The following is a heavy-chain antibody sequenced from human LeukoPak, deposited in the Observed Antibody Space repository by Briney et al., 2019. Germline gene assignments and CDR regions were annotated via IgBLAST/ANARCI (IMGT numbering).Heavy chain of an antibody. J-gene: IGHJ4*02. CDR3: TRVDYGDKGYFDY. CDR1: GGSFSGYY. Sequence: SETLSLTCAVYGGSFSGYYWGWIRQPPGKGLEWIGSIYYSGSTYYNPSLESRVTISVDTSKNHFSLKLTSVTAADTAVYYCTRVDYGDKGYFDYWGQGTLVTVSS. V-gene: IGHV4-34*01. CDR2: IYYSGST. D-gene: IGHD4-17*01.